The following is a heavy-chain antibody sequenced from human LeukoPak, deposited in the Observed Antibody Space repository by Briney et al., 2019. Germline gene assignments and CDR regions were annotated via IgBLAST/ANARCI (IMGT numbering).Heavy chain of an antibody. J-gene: IGHJ2*01. CDR1: GFTFSSYG. Sequence: GGSLRLSCAASGFTFSSYGMHWVRQAPGKGLEWVAVISYDGSNKYYADSVKGRFTISRDNSKNTLYLQMNSLRAEDTAVYYCAKGPTIVVVVAASSGYFDLWGRGTLVTVSS. D-gene: IGHD2-15*01. V-gene: IGHV3-30*18. CDR2: ISYDGSNK. CDR3: AKGPTIVVVVAASSGYFDL.